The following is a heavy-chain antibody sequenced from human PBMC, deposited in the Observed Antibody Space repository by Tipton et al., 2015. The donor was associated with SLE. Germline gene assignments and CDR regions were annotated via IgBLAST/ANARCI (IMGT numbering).Heavy chain of an antibody. CDR1: GFTFSSYS. J-gene: IGHJ4*02. CDR2: ISSSSSYI. Sequence: SLRLSCAASGFTFSSYSMNWVRQAPGKGLEWVSSISSSSSYIYYADSVKGRFTISRDNSKNTLYLQMNSLRAEDTAVYYCAKDIYSSSSFDYWGQGTLVTVSS. V-gene: IGHV3-21*01. D-gene: IGHD6-6*01. CDR3: AKDIYSSSSFDY.